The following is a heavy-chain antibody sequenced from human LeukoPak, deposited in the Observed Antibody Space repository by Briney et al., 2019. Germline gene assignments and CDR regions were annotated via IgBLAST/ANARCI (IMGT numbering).Heavy chain of an antibody. Sequence: PGRSLRLACAPAGLTLTSNYMSWVRQAAGKWLEWVAVFYRGGSTYHADSVKGRFTISRDNSKNTLYLQMNSLSAEDTAVYYCARVLNYYDSSGPLFDYWGQGTLVTVSS. CDR2: FYRGGST. CDR1: GLTLTSNY. CDR3: ARVLNYYDSSGPLFDY. V-gene: IGHV3-53*01. D-gene: IGHD3-22*01. J-gene: IGHJ4*02.